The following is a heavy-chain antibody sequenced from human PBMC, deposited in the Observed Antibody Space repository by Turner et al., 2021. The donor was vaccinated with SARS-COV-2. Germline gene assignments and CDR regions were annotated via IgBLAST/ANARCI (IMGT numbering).Heavy chain of an antibody. CDR2: ISGSGTTI. CDR1: GFTFSTYA. V-gene: IGHV3-23*01. Sequence: EVQLLESGGGLVQPGESLRLSCAASGFTFSTYAMRWVRQAPGKGLEWVSIISGSGTTIYDADSVKGRFTSSRDNSKNTVYLQMNSLRAEDTALYYCAKRGHCSSIACLLESWGQGTLVTVSS. J-gene: IGHJ5*02. CDR3: AKRGHCSSIACLLES. D-gene: IGHD2-2*01.